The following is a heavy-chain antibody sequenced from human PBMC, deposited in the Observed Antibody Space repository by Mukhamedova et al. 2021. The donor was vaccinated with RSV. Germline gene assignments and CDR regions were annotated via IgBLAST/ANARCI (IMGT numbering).Heavy chain of an antibody. J-gene: IGHJ4*02. CDR2: IYSGGST. V-gene: IGHV3-53*05. D-gene: IGHD3-22*01. Sequence: GLEWVSVIYSGGSTYYADSVQGRFTISRDNSKNTLYLQMNSLRAEDTAVYYCAREEDYYDSSGYYGSFDYWGQGNLVTVSS. CDR3: AREEDYYDSSGYYGSFDY.